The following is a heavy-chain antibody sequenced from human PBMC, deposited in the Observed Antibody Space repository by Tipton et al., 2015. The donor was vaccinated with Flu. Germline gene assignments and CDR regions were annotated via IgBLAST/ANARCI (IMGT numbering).Heavy chain of an antibody. D-gene: IGHD4-11*01. J-gene: IGHJ5*02. Sequence: TLSLTCTVSGGSIGSYYWAWIRQPPGRGLEWIGNINPNGNAYHNPSLKSRVTISVDRSKNRFSLKVSSVTAADTAVYYCARRDFSNYVSEPKNWFDPWGQGTLVTVSS. CDR3: ARRDFSNYVSEPKNWFDP. V-gene: IGHV4-4*09. CDR1: GGSIGSYY. CDR2: INPNGNA.